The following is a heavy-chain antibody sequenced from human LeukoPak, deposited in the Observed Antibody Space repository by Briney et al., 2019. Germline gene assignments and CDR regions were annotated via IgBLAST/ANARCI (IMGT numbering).Heavy chain of an antibody. CDR1: GFSLSTSGMC. D-gene: IGHD4-17*01. Sequence: KSGPALVKPTQTLTLTCTFSGFSLSTSGMCVSWIRQPPGKALEWLARIDWDDDKYYSTSLRTRLTISKDTSKNQVVLTMTNMDPVDTATYYCARYTTVNTLFDYWGQGALVTVFS. J-gene: IGHJ4*02. CDR2: IDWDDDK. V-gene: IGHV2-70*11. CDR3: ARYTTVNTLFDY.